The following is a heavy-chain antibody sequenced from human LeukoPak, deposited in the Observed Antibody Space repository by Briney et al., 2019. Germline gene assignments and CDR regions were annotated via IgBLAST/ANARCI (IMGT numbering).Heavy chain of an antibody. CDR2: IIPILGIA. V-gene: IGHV1-69*04. CDR3: ARGPYCSGGSCFFDY. CDR1: GGTFSSYA. J-gene: IGHJ4*02. D-gene: IGHD2-15*01. Sequence: SVKVSCKASGGTFSSYAIIWVRQAPGQGLEWMGRIIPILGIANYAQKFQGRVTITADKSTSTAYMELSSLRSEDTAVYYCARGPYCSGGSCFFDYWGQGTLVTVSS.